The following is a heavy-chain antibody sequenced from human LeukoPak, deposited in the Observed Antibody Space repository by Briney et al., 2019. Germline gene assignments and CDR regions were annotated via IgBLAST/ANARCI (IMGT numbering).Heavy chain of an antibody. Sequence: PSETLSLTCTVSGGSISSYYWSWIRQPAGKGLEWIGRIYTSGSTNYNPSLKSRVTMSVDTSKNQFSLKLSSVTAADTAVYYCARGTYYDNTGYYLPYFDYWGQGTLVTVSS. V-gene: IGHV4-4*07. J-gene: IGHJ4*02. D-gene: IGHD3-22*01. CDR2: IYTSGST. CDR1: GGSISSYY. CDR3: ARGTYYDNTGYYLPYFDY.